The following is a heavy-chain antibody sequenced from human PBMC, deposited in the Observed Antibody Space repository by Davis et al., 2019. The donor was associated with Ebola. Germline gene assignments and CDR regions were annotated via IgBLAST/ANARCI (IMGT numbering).Heavy chain of an antibody. CDR3: SRVLPYSSGWLLDF. CDR2: ISSYNGYT. CDR1: GYIFTSYS. J-gene: IGHJ4*02. V-gene: IGHV1-18*01. Sequence: ASVKVSCKASGYIFTSYSISWVRQAPGQGLEWMGWISSYNGYTNYAQKLQDRVTISTDTSTNTAYMELRSLRSDDTALYYCSRVLPYSSGWLLDFWGQGTLVTVSS. D-gene: IGHD6-19*01.